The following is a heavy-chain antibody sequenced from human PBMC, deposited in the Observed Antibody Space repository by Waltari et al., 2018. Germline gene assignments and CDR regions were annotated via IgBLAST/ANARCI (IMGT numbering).Heavy chain of an antibody. CDR3: ARDALGYCSGGSCYST. CDR1: GGTFSSYA. CDR2: IIPILGIA. D-gene: IGHD2-15*01. V-gene: IGHV1-69*04. J-gene: IGHJ5*02. Sequence: QVQLVQSGAEVKKPGSSVKVSCKASGGTFSSYAISWVRPAPGQGLEWMGGIIPILGIANYAQKFQGRVTITADESTSTAYMELSSLRSEDTAVYYCARDALGYCSGGSCYSTWGQGTLVTVSS.